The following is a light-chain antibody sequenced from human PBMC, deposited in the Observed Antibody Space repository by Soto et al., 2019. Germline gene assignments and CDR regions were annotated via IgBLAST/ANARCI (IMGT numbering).Light chain of an antibody. CDR2: GNS. Sequence: QSVLTQPPSVSGVPGQRVTISCTGSSSNIGAGYDVHWYQQLPGTAPKLLIFGNSNRPSGIPDRFSGSKSDTSASLAITGLQAEDEADYYCQSYDSSLSGWVFGGGTKLTVL. CDR1: SSNIGAGYD. CDR3: QSYDSSLSGWV. V-gene: IGLV1-40*01. J-gene: IGLJ3*02.